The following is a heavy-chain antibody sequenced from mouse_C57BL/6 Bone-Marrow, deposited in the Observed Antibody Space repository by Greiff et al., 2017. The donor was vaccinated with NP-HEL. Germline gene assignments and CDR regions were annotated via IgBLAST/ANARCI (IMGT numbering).Heavy chain of an antibody. CDR3: ARQDYGSSYGWYFDV. J-gene: IGHJ1*03. Sequence: EVKLVESGGGLVQPGGSLKLSCAPSGFTFSDYYMYWVRQTPEKRLEWVAYISNGGGSTYYPDTVKGRFTISRDNAKNTLYLQMSRLKSEDTAMYYCARQDYGSSYGWYFDVWGTGTTVTVSS. D-gene: IGHD1-1*01. V-gene: IGHV5-12*01. CDR2: ISNGGGST. CDR1: GFTFSDYY.